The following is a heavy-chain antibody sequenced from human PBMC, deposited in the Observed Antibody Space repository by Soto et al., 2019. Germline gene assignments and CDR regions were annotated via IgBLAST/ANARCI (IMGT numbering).Heavy chain of an antibody. V-gene: IGHV1-45*02. CDR3: AGGGAGSGPFTWELPDH. D-gene: IGHD1-26*01. J-gene: IGHJ4*02. CDR1: GNTFTYRY. Sequence: SVKVSCKALGNTFTYRYLHWVLQAPGQALEWMGWITPFSGDVHYAQKFQERVTITRDRSINTAYMQMSSLRSEDTAMYFCAGGGAGSGPFTWELPDHWGQGTLVTVSS. CDR2: ITPFSGDV.